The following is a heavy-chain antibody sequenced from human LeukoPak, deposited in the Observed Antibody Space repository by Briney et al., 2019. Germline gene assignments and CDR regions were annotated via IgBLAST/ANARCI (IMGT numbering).Heavy chain of an antibody. CDR3: AKEGCSGGSCYNGMDV. V-gene: IGHV3-23*01. CDR1: GFTFSSYA. D-gene: IGHD2-15*01. J-gene: IGHJ6*02. CDR2: TSGSGGST. Sequence: GGSLRLSCAASGFTFSSYAMSWVRQAPGKGLEWVSATSGSGGSTYYADSVKGRFTISRDNSKNTLYLQMNSLRAEDTAVYYCAKEGCSGGSCYNGMDVWGQGTTVTVSS.